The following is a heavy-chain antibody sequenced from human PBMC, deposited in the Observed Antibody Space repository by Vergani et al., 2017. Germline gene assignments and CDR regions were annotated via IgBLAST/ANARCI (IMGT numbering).Heavy chain of an antibody. V-gene: IGHV1-69*01. D-gene: IGHD6-6*01. J-gene: IGHJ6*03. Sequence: QVQLVQSGAEVKKPGSSVKVSCKASGGTFSSYAISWVRQAPGQGLEWMGGIIPIFGTANYAQKFQGRVTITADESTSTAYMELSSLRSEDTAVYYCARGEGIAARLTSYYYYYYMDVWAKGPRSPSP. CDR1: GGTFSSYA. CDR2: IIPIFGTA. CDR3: ARGEGIAARLTSYYYYYYMDV.